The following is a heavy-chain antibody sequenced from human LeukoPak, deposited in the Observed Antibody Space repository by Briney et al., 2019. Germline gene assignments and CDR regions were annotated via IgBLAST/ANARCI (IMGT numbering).Heavy chain of an antibody. CDR2: INSDGSST. V-gene: IGHV3-74*01. Sequence: GGSLRLSCAASGFIFRSYWMHWVRQAPGKGLVWVSRINSDGSSTSCADSVKGRFTISRDNARSTLYLQMNGLRADDTAVYYCARVYVGTDMVDFDYWGQGTLVTVSS. CDR1: GFIFRSYW. D-gene: IGHD5-18*01. J-gene: IGHJ4*02. CDR3: ARVYVGTDMVDFDY.